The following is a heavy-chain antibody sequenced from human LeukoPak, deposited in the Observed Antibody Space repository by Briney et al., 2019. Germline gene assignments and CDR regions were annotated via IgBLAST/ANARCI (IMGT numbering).Heavy chain of an antibody. CDR1: GFTFSSYA. CDR3: ESGGGSSSWLRLDY. V-gene: IGHV3-30*04. D-gene: IGHD6-13*01. J-gene: IGHJ4*02. CDR2: ISYDGSNN. Sequence: WGTLRLSCTASGFTFSSYAMHWVRQAPGKGLEWVAVISYDGSNNYYADSVKGRLTISRDNSNTTMYLQMNSLRAEDTAVYYCESGGGSSSWLRLDYWGQGTLVTVSS.